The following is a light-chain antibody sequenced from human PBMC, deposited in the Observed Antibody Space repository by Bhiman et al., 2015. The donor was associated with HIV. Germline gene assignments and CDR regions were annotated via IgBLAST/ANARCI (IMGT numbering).Light chain of an antibody. CDR2: EVI. CDR1: SSDIGDSDS. V-gene: IGLV2-8*01. CDR3: SSYTSRDLQV. Sequence: QSALTQPPSASGSPGQSVTISCTGTSSDIGDSDSVSWYQQRPGKAPKLMIYEVIKRPSGVPDRFSGSKSGNTASLTVSGLQAEDEADYYCSSYTSRDLQVFGSGTKVTVL. J-gene: IGLJ1*01.